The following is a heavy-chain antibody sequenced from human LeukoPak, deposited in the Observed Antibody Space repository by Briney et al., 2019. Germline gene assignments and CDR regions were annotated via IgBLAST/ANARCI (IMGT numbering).Heavy chain of an antibody. V-gene: IGHV1-8*01. CDR2: MNPNSGNT. CDR3: ARGVYSSSWGRLYYYYYMDV. Sequence: ASVKVSCKASGYTFTSYDINWVRQATGQGLEWMGWMNPNSGNTGYAQKFQGRVTMTRNTSISTAYMELSSLRSEDTAVYYCARGVYSSSWGRLYYYYYMDVWGKGTTVTVSS. D-gene: IGHD6-13*01. J-gene: IGHJ6*03. CDR1: GYTFTSYD.